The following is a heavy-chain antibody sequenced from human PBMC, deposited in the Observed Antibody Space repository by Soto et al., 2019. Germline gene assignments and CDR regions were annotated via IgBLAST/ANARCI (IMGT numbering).Heavy chain of an antibody. CDR3: AKDLDSSHSSSSSGS. D-gene: IGHD6-6*01. V-gene: IGHV3-23*01. CDR2: ISSSGDRT. Sequence: LSLACAASGFTVGRYDISWVRQPPGKGLEWVSTISSSGDRTVYADSVKGRFTISRDNSKNTLYVRMNSLRAEDTAVYFCAKDLDSSHSSSSSGSRGQRTLVTVSS. J-gene: IGHJ4*02. CDR1: GFTVGRYD.